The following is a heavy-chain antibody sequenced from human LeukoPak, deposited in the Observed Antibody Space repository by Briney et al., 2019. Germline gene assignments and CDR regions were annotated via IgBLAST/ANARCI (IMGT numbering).Heavy chain of an antibody. V-gene: IGHV3-23*01. CDR3: AKDRRSQLLSWFDP. J-gene: IGHJ5*02. D-gene: IGHD2-2*01. CDR1: GFTFSSYA. CDR2: ISGSGGST. Sequence: GGSLRLSCAASGFTFSSYAKSWVRQAPGKGLEWVAAISGSGGSTYYADSVKGRFTISRDNSKNTLYLQMNSLRADDTAVYYCAKDRRSQLLSWFDPWGQGTLVTVSS.